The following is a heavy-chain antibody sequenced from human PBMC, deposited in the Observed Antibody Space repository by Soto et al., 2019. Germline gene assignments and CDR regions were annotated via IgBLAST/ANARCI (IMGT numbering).Heavy chain of an antibody. CDR3: ARSLTPQLGGSGPFDY. V-gene: IGHV1-69*01. CDR2: IIPIFGKA. J-gene: IGHJ4*02. CDR1: GGTFSSYA. D-gene: IGHD6-6*01. Sequence: QVQLVQSGAEVKKPGSSVKVSCKASGGTFSSYAISWVRQAPGHGLEWMGGIIPIFGKANYAQKFQGRVTITADESTSTAYMELSSLRSEDTAVYYCARSLTPQLGGSGPFDYWGQGTLVTVSS.